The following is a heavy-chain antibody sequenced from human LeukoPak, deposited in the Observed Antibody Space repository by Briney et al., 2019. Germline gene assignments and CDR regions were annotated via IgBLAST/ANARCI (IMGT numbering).Heavy chain of an antibody. CDR2: ISTNGGST. CDR1: GFTFSSYA. V-gene: IGHV3-64*01. J-gene: IGHJ4*02. CDR3: ARGDSMIVVVKGFDY. Sequence: GGSLRLSCAASGFTFSSYAMHWVRQAPGKGLEYVSAISTNGGSTYYANSVEGRFTISRDNSKNTLYLQMGSLRAEDMAVYYCARGDSMIVVVKGFDYWGQGTLVTVSS. D-gene: IGHD3-22*01.